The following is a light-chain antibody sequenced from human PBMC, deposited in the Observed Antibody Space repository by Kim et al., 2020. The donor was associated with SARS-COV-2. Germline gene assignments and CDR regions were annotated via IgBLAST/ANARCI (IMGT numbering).Light chain of an antibody. CDR1: SLRQYY. CDR3: NSRDNTADRLGV. V-gene: IGLV3-19*01. J-gene: IGLJ3*02. Sequence: LGQTVRITGQGDSLRQYYGAWYQQRPGQAPVLLIYNKNTRPSGISDRFSASTSGNTASLTIPGAQAEDEADYYCNSRDNTADRLGVFGGGTQLTVL. CDR2: NKN.